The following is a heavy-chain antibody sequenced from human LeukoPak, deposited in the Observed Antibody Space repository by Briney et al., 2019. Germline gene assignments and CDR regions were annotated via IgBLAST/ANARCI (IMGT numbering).Heavy chain of an antibody. CDR1: GYTLTELS. Sequence: RRASVKVSCKVSGYTLTELSMHWVRQAPGKGLEWMGGFDPEDGETIYAQRFQARVTMTEDTSTDTAYMELSSLRSEDTAVYYCATRMAYYDSSGYWVTLNWFDPWGQGTLVTVSS. V-gene: IGHV1-24*01. CDR2: FDPEDGET. J-gene: IGHJ5*02. CDR3: ATRMAYYDSSGYWVTLNWFDP. D-gene: IGHD3-22*01.